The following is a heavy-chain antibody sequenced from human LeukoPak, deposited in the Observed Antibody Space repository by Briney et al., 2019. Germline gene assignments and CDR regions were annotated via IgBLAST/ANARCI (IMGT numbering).Heavy chain of an antibody. CDR1: GYTFTSYG. J-gene: IGHJ5*02. CDR3: ARGVDDYGGNSWFDP. D-gene: IGHD4-23*01. Sequence: GASVKVSCKASGYTFTSYGISWLRQAPGQGLEWMGWISAYNGNTNYAQKLQGRVTITRNTSISTAYMELSSLRSEDTAVYYCARGVDDYGGNSWFDPWGQGTLVTVSS. CDR2: ISAYNGNT. V-gene: IGHV1-18*01.